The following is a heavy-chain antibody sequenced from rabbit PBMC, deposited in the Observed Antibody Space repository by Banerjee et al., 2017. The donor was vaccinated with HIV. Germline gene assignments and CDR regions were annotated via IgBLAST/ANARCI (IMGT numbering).Heavy chain of an antibody. CDR3: ASTYGESTYHPAL. CDR1: GFDISSYHM. CDR2: IYAGKGTT. V-gene: IGHV1S42*01. Sequence: QEQLKESGGGLVTPGGNLTLTCTASGFDISSYHMTWVRQAPGKGLEWIGIIYAGKGTTDYASWVKGRFTISKTSSTTVTLQMTSLTAADTATYFCASTYGESTYHPALWGPGTLVTVS. D-gene: IGHD2-1*01. J-gene: IGHJ6*01.